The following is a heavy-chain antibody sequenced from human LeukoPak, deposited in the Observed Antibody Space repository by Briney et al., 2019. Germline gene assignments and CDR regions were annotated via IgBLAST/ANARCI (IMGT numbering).Heavy chain of an antibody. V-gene: IGHV3-21*01. Sequence: GGSLRLSCAASGFSFSTYSMNWVRQAPGKGLEWVSSLSSSSTYTYYVDSVKGRFTISTGNAKNSLYLQMNSLRAEDTAVYYCARDRGSYDAFDIWGQGTMVTVPS. CDR2: LSSSSTYT. CDR1: GFSFSTYS. D-gene: IGHD1-26*01. J-gene: IGHJ3*02. CDR3: ARDRGSYDAFDI.